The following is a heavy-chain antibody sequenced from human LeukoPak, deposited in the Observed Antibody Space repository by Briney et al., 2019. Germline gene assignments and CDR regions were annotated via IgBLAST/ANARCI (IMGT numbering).Heavy chain of an antibody. J-gene: IGHJ1*01. CDR3: AKDPGELLWFGEFYN. CDR1: GLTFSIHW. CDR2: ISGDGRGT. V-gene: IGHV3-74*01. D-gene: IGHD3-10*01. Sequence: QPGGSLSLSCAASGLTFSIHWMPRVRPAPGKGLVWVSHISGDGRGTTYADPVKGRFTISRDNAKDTLYLQMNSLRAEDTAVYYCAKDPGELLWFGEFYNWGQGTLVTVSS.